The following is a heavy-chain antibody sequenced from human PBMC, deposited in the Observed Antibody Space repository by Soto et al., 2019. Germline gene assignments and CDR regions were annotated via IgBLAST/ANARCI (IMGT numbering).Heavy chain of an antibody. CDR3: GRDRRFGNGYNLGLDY. D-gene: IGHD5-12*01. CDR2: ISFDGSNK. V-gene: IGHV3-30-3*01. J-gene: IGHJ4*02. Sequence: QVQLVESGGGVVQPGRSLRLPCAASGFTFSSYAMHWVRQAPGKGLEWVAVISFDGSNKYYADSVKDRFTVSRDNSKNTLYVQTNSLRAEDTAVYYCGRDRRFGNGYNLGLDYWGQGTLVNVSS. CDR1: GFTFSSYA.